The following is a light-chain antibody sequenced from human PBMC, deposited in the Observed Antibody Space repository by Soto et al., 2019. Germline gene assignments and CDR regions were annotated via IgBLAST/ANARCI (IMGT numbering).Light chain of an antibody. V-gene: IGKV3-15*01. Sequence: EIVMTQSPATLSVSPGEKATLSCRASQSVSNNLAWFQQKPGQVPRLLIYGASNRATGVSARFSGSGSGTEFTLTISSLQSEDFAVYYCQQYSSSHYTFGPGTKVEMK. CDR3: QQYSSSHYT. CDR1: QSVSNN. J-gene: IGKJ2*01. CDR2: GAS.